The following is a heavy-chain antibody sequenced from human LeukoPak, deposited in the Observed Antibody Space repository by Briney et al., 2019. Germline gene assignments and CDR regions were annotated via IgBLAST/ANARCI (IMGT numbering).Heavy chain of an antibody. J-gene: IGHJ4*02. D-gene: IGHD3-22*01. CDR2: FNWNGGST. CDR3: ARGSTYYYDSSGYYFIDY. V-gene: IGHV3-20*04. CDR1: GFTFDDYG. Sequence: GRSLRLSCAASGFTFDDYGMSWVRQAPGEGLEWVSGFNWNGGSTGYADSVKGRFTISRDSAKNSLYLQMNSLRAEDTALYYCARGSTYYYDSSGYYFIDYWGQGTLVTVSS.